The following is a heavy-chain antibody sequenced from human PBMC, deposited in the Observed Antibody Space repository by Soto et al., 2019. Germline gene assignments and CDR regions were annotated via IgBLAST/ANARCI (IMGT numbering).Heavy chain of an antibody. J-gene: IGHJ5*02. Sequence: QVQPVQSGAEVKKPGASGKISCKASGHTFTGYYIHWVRQSPGQGLEWMVWINHNSGGTDYGQKFQGRVTRTRDTSISTVYMELTRLRSADTAVYYCARGKAIDAEIYNWFEPWGQGTLVTV. CDR2: INHNSGGT. CDR3: ARGKAIDAEIYNWFEP. CDR1: GHTFTGYY. D-gene: IGHD2-2*01. V-gene: IGHV1-2*02.